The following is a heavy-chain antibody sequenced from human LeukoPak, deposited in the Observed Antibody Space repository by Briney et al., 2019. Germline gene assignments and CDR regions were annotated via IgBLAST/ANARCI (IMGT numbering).Heavy chain of an antibody. D-gene: IGHD3-10*01. V-gene: IGHV1-18*01. Sequence: ASVKVSCKASGGTFSSYAISWVRQAPRHGPEWMGWISAYNGNTNFAQTLQARVTMTTGTSTNTAYMELSSLISDDTAMYYCARARYLSGNYDDAFDIWGQGTMVTVYS. CDR3: ARARYLSGNYDDAFDI. J-gene: IGHJ3*02. CDR1: GGTFSSYA. CDR2: ISAYNGNT.